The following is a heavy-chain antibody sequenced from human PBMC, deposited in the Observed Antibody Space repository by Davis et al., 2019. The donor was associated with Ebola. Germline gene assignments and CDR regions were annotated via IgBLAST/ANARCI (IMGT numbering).Heavy chain of an antibody. J-gene: IGHJ3*02. CDR2: LGTNADT. V-gene: IGHV3-23*01. CDR1: GFTFSSNS. Sequence: GESLKISCAASGFTFSSNSMNWVRQAPGKGLEWVSTLGTNADTYYAESVKGRFTISRDNSKNTLYLQMNGLRVEDTAIYYCAKDTSNIWFDIWGQGTMVTVSS. CDR3: AKDTSNIWFDI. D-gene: IGHD1-26*01.